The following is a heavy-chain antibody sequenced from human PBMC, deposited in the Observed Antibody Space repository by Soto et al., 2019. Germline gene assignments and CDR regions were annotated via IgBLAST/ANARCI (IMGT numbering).Heavy chain of an antibody. V-gene: IGHV4-38-2*01. CDR3: ARVAYYDSSGYYYYFDY. CDR1: GYSISSGYY. J-gene: IGHJ4*02. D-gene: IGHD3-22*01. Sequence: LSLTCAVSGYSISSGYYWGWIRQPPGKGLEWIGSIYRSGTTYYNPSLRSRVTISVDMSKNQFSLRLSSVTAADTAVYYCARVAYYDSSGYYYYFDYWGQGTLVTVSS. CDR2: IYRSGTT.